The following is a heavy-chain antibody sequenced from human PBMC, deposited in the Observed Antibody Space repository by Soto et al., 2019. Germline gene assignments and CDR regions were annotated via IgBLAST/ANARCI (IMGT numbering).Heavy chain of an antibody. CDR2: INVSGGST. J-gene: IGHJ1*01. V-gene: IGHV1-46*01. CDR3: AKPLAVAGPEYFQH. Sequence: ASVKVSCKASGYTFTNYHIHWVRQAPGQGLEWMGMINVSGGSTSNAQKFQGRVTMTRDTSTSTVYMEMSGLRSEDTAVYYCAKPLAVAGPEYFQHWGQGTLVTVSS. D-gene: IGHD6-19*01. CDR1: GYTFTNYH.